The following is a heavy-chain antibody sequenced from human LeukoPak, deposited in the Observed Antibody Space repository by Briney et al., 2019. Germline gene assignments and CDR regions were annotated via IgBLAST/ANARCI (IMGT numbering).Heavy chain of an antibody. CDR2: IYYSGST. D-gene: IGHD6-13*01. CDR3: VATAAGSFYFDY. Sequence: SETLSLTCTVSGGSISNNYWSWFRQPPGKGLEWIGYIYYSGSTYCNPSLKSRVTISVDTSKNQSSLKLSSVTAADTAVYYCVATAAGSFYFDYWGQGTLVTISS. CDR1: GGSISNNY. V-gene: IGHV4-59*04. J-gene: IGHJ4*02.